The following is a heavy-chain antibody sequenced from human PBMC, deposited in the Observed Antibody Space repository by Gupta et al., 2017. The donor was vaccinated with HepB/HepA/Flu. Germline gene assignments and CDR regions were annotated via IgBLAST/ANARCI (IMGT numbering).Heavy chain of an antibody. V-gene: IGHV1-18*01. D-gene: IGHD4-23*01. CDR3: ARGATVVTQAHYYYGMDV. CDR1: GYTFTSYG. Sequence: QVQLVQSGAEVKKPGASVKVSCKASGYTFTSYGISWVRQAPGQGLEWMGWISAYNGNTNYAQKLQGRGTMTTDTSTSTADRELRSLRSEETAVYDCARGATVVTQAHYYYGMDVGGQGTTVTVSS. J-gene: IGHJ6*02. CDR2: ISAYNGNT.